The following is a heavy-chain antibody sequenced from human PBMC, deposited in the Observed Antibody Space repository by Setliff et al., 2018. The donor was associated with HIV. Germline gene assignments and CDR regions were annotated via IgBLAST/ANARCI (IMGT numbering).Heavy chain of an antibody. CDR2: IYFSGST. Sequence: SETLSLTCTVSGGSISSSRYYWGWIRQPPGKGLEWIGNIYFSGSTYYNPSRKSRVTISLDTSKNQFSLNLGSVTAADTAVYYCARLEYYYYMDVWGKGTTVTVSS. D-gene: IGHD1-1*01. J-gene: IGHJ6*03. V-gene: IGHV4-39*01. CDR3: ARLEYYYYMDV. CDR1: GGSISSSRYY.